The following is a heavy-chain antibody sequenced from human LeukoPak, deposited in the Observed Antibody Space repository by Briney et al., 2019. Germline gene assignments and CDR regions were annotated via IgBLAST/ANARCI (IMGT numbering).Heavy chain of an antibody. V-gene: IGHV4-31*03. CDR1: GDSISTGGYY. Sequence: PQTLSLTCTVSGDSISTGGYYWAWIRQHRERGLEWIGYIYYSGSTHYNPSLQSRVTISVDTSKNQFSLNLNSVTAADTAVYYCARVIVVVPIGVYHYYAMDVWGQGTTVTVSS. CDR3: ARVIVVVPIGVYHYYAMDV. J-gene: IGHJ6*02. CDR2: IYYSGST. D-gene: IGHD2-2*01.